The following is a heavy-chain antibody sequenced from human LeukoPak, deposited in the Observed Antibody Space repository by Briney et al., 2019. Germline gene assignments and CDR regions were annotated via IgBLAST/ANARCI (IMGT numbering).Heavy chain of an antibody. J-gene: IGHJ6*04. V-gene: IGHV3-66*01. Sequence: QAGGSLRLSCAASEFSVGSNYMTWVRQAPGKGLGWVSLIYSGGSTYYADSVKGRFTISRDNAKNSLYLQMNSLRAEDTAVYYCAELGITMIGGVWGKGTTVTISS. CDR3: AELGITMIGGV. CDR1: EFSVGSNY. D-gene: IGHD3-10*02. CDR2: IYSGGST.